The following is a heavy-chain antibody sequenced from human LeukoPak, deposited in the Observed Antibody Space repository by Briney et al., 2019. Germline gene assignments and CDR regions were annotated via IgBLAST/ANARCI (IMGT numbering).Heavy chain of an antibody. Sequence: ASVKVSCKASGYTFTSYAMHWVRQAPGQRLEWRGWFNAGNSNTKYSQKFQGRVTITRYTSASTAYMQLSSLRSEDTAVYYCARVHRGYYDSSGFSWGQGTLVTVSS. J-gene: IGHJ4*02. CDR3: ARVHRGYYDSSGFS. CDR2: FNAGNSNT. CDR1: GYTFTSYA. D-gene: IGHD3-22*01. V-gene: IGHV1-3*01.